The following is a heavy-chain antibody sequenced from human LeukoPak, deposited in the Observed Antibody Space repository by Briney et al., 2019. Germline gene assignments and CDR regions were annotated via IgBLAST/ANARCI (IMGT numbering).Heavy chain of an antibody. V-gene: IGHV3-30*02. D-gene: IGHD3-9*01. CDR1: GFTFSSYG. J-gene: IGHJ4*02. CDR2: IRYDGSNK. Sequence: GGSLRLSCAASGFTFSSYGMHWVRQAPGKGLEWVAFIRYDGSNKYYADSVKGRFTISRDNSKNTLYLQMNSLRAEDTAVYYCAKVKTPLLRYFDWLPVDYWGQGTPVTVSS. CDR3: AKVKTPLLRYFDWLPVDY.